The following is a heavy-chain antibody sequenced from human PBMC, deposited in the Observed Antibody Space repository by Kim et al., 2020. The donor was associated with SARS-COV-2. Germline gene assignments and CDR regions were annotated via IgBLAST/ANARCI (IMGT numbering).Heavy chain of an antibody. V-gene: IGHV4-61*01. CDR1: GGSVSSGSYY. D-gene: IGHD3-22*01. CDR3: AGSYYYDSSGTAFDI. J-gene: IGHJ3*02. Sequence: SETLSLTCTVSGGSVSSGSYYWSWIRQPPGKGLEWIGYIYYSGSTNYNPSLKSRVTISVDTSKNQFSLKLSSVTAADTAVYYCAGSYYYDSSGTAFDIWGQGTMVTVSS. CDR2: IYYSGST.